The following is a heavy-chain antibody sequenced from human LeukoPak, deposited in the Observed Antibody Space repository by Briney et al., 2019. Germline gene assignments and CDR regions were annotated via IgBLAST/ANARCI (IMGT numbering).Heavy chain of an antibody. Sequence: ASVKISCKASGGTFSSYAISWVRQAPGQGLEWMGGIIPIFGTPHYAQKFQDRVTITADASTSTAYMELSSLRSEDTAVYYCARDYGGHLDYWGQGTLVTVSS. CDR2: IIPIFGTP. CDR3: ARDYGGHLDY. CDR1: GGTFSSYA. J-gene: IGHJ4*02. D-gene: IGHD2-15*01. V-gene: IGHV1-69*13.